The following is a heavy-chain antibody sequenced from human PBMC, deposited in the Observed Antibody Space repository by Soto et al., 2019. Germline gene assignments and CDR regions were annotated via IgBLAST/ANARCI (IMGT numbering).Heavy chain of an antibody. CDR2: ISGSGGST. V-gene: IGHV3-23*01. Sequence: GGSLRLSCAASGFTFSSYAMSWVRQAPGKGLEWVSAISGSGGSTYYADSVKGRFTISRDNSKNTLYLQMNSLRAEDTAVYYCATYPTPFGYYYGMDVWGQGTTVTVSS. J-gene: IGHJ6*02. CDR1: GFTFSSYA. D-gene: IGHD3-10*01. CDR3: ATYPTPFGYYYGMDV.